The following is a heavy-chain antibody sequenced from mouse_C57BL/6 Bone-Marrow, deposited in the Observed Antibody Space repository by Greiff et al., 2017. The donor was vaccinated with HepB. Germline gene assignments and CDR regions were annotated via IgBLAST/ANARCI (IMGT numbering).Heavy chain of an antibody. J-gene: IGHJ1*03. CDR2: IYTSDSET. CDR3: SRGYYWYFDV. CDR1: GYTFTSHW. V-gene: IGHV1-61*01. Sequence: QVQLQQPGAELVRPGSSVKLSCKASGYTFTSHWMDWVKQRPGQGLEWIGNIYTSDSETHYNQKFKDKATLTVDKSSSTAYMQISSLTSEDSAVYYCSRGYYWYFDVWGTGTTVTVSS.